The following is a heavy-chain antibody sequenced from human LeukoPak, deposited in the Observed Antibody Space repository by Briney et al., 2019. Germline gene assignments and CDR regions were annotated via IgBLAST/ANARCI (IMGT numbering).Heavy chain of an antibody. CDR3: ARNRGATGYYWVDY. CDR2: ISYDERDK. V-gene: IGHV3-30*04. CDR1: GFAFSSCA. D-gene: IGHD3-22*01. Sequence: PGGSLRLSCAASGFAFSSCAMHWLRQAPGKGLEWVAVISYDERDKHYGDSVKGRFTISRDNSKNTLSLQMSSLRPDDTAVYYCARNRGATGYYWVDYWGQGTLVTVSA. J-gene: IGHJ4*02.